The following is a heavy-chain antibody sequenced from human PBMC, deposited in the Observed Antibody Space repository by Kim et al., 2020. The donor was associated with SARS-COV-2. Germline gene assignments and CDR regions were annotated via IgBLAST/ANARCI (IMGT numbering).Heavy chain of an antibody. CDR1: GYTFTNHG. CDR3: ARGGYLNYADY. CDR2: ISTSTGNT. D-gene: IGHD5-18*01. Sequence: ASVKVSCKASGYTFTNHGINWVRQAPGQSPEWVGWISTSTGNTNYEEKFRARVTMTTDTSTSTAYMELRSLRSDDTAVLYCARGGYLNYADYWGPGTLVT. J-gene: IGHJ4*02. V-gene: IGHV1-18*01.